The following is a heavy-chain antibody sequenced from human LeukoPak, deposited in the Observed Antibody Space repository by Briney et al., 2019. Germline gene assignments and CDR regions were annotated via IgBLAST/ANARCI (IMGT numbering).Heavy chain of an antibody. Sequence: ASVKVSCKASGYTFTCYYMHWVRQAPGQGLEWMGWINPNSGGTNYAQKFQGRVTMTRDTSISTAYMELSRLRSDDTAVYYCARGGGYSSGWKDYYYYGMDVWGQGTTVTVSS. J-gene: IGHJ6*02. CDR1: GYTFTCYY. CDR3: ARGGGYSSGWKDYYYYGMDV. CDR2: INPNSGGT. D-gene: IGHD6-19*01. V-gene: IGHV1-2*02.